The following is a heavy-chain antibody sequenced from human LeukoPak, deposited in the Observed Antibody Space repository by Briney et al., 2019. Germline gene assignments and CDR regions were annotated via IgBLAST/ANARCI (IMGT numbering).Heavy chain of an antibody. V-gene: IGHV4-34*01. J-gene: IGHJ6*04. D-gene: IGHD7-27*01. Sequence: PSETLSLTCAVYGGSFSGYYWSWIRQPPGKGLEWSGEINHSGSTNYNPSLKSRVTISVDTSKNQFSLKLSSVTVADTAVYYCASSGSIWGYYYYYGMDVWGKGATVTVSS. CDR3: ASSGSIWGYYYYYGMDV. CDR1: GGSFSGYY. CDR2: INHSGST.